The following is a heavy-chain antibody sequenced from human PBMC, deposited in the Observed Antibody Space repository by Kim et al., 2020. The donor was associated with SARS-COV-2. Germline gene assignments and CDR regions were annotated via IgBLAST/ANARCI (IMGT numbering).Heavy chain of an antibody. CDR3: AKDLDSSTWFTGCFDP. J-gene: IGHJ5*02. V-gene: IGHV3-23*01. D-gene: IGHD6-13*01. Sequence: DPVKGRFTISRDNSKKKVFLQMNSLRAEDTAIYYCAKDLDSSTWFTGCFDPWGQGTLVSVSS.